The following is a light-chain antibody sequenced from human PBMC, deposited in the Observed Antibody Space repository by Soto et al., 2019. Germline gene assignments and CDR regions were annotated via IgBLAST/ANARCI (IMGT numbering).Light chain of an antibody. CDR1: HGIRND. J-gene: IGKJ2*01. V-gene: IGKV1-6*01. CDR3: LQDYNCPLT. CDR2: AAS. Sequence: AIQMTQSPSSLSASVGDRVTITCRASHGIRNDLGWYQQKPGKAPKLLIYAASSLKSEVPSRFSGSGSGTDFTLTISGLQPEDFEAYYCLQDYNCPLTFGQGTKLEIK.